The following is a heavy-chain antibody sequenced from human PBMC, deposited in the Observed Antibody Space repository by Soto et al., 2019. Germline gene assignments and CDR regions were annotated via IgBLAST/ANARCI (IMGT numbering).Heavy chain of an antibody. D-gene: IGHD3-22*01. CDR3: ARLRWGYYHQGYHTHYGMDV. CDR2: IYPGDSDT. Sequence: PGESLKISCKGSGYSFTSYWIGWVRQMPGKGLECMGIIYPGDSDTRYTPSFQGQVTISADKSISTAYLQWSSLKASDTAMYYCARLRWGYYHQGYHTHYGMDVWGQGTTVTVSS. CDR1: GYSFTSYW. J-gene: IGHJ6*02. V-gene: IGHV5-51*01.